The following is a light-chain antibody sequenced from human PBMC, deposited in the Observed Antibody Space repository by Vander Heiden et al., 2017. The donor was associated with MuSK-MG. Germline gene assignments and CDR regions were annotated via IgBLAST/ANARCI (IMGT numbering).Light chain of an antibody. CDR2: GAS. CDR1: QSVTSNY. Sequence: EIVLRHSPDTLCFCPGEKATLSCRARQSVTSNYLAWYQQKPGQAPRLLIYGASGRATGIPDRFSGSGSGTDFTLTISRLEPEDFADYYCQQYGNSPLNFGGGTKVEIK. CDR3: QQYGNSPLN. V-gene: IGKV3-20*01. J-gene: IGKJ4*01.